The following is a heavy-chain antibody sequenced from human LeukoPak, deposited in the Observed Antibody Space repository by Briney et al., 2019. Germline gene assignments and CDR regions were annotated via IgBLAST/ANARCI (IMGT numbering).Heavy chain of an antibody. Sequence: SETLSLTCTVSGGSISSNNYYWGWIRQHPGKGLEWIGYIYYSGSTYYNPSLKSRVTISVNTSKNQFSLKLSSVTAADTAVYYCATTRGYSYGYCFDYWGQGTLVTVSS. CDR3: ATTRGYSYGYCFDY. D-gene: IGHD5-18*01. CDR2: IYYSGST. J-gene: IGHJ4*02. V-gene: IGHV4-31*03. CDR1: GGSISSNNYY.